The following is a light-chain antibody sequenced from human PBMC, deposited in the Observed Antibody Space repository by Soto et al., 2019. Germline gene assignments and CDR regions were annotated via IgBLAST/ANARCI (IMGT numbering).Light chain of an antibody. CDR2: EVS. CDR1: SSDVGGYNY. Sequence: QSVLTQPPSASGSPGQSVTISCTGASSDVGGYNYVSWYQQHPGKAPKLMIYEVSKRPSGVPDRFSGSKSGNTASLTVSGLQAEDEADYYCTSYAGSNNFGGAFGTGTKVTVL. CDR3: TSYAGSNNFGGA. V-gene: IGLV2-8*01. J-gene: IGLJ1*01.